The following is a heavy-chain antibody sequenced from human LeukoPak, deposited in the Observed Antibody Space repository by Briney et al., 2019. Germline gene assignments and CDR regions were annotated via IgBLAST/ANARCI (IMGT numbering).Heavy chain of an antibody. J-gene: IGHJ4*02. D-gene: IGHD3-22*01. CDR1: GGSFSGYY. CDR2: INHSGST. CDR3: ARGRGASGYYDSSGSSFDY. V-gene: IGHV4-34*01. Sequence: SETLSLTCAVYGGSFSGYYWSWIRQPPGKGLEWIGEINHSGSTNYNPSLKSRVTISVDTSKNQFSLKLSSVTAADTAVYYCARGRGASGYYDSSGSSFDYWGQGTLVTVSS.